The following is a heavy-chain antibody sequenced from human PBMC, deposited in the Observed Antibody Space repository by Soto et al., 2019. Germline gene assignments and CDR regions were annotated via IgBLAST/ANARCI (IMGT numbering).Heavy chain of an antibody. J-gene: IGHJ4*02. CDR2: ISYDGSNK. Sequence: GGSLRLSCAASGFTFSSYGMHWVRQAPGKGLEWVAVISYDGSNKYYADSVKGRFTISRDNSKNTLYLQMNSLRAEDTAVYYCAKDLDYYDSSLGYWGQGTLVTVSS. CDR3: AKDLDYYDSSLGY. D-gene: IGHD3-22*01. CDR1: GFTFSSYG. V-gene: IGHV3-30*18.